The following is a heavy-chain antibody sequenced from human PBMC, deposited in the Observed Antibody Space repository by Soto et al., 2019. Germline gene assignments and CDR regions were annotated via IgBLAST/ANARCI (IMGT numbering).Heavy chain of an antibody. J-gene: IGHJ4*02. V-gene: IGHV1-69*06. CDR3: ARDMTRTVVPYFDF. D-gene: IGHD1-7*01. Sequence: SVKVSCKASGGTFSNYVVNWVRQAPGQGLGWMGRIIPISGAANYAQKFQGRVTITADKSTSTSYMELSSLRSEDTAVYYCARDMTRTVVPYFDFWGQGTLVTVSS. CDR1: GGTFSNYV. CDR2: IIPISGAA.